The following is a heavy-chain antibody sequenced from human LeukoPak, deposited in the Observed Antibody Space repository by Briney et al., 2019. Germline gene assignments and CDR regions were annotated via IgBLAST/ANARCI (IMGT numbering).Heavy chain of an antibody. CDR3: ARDLCPSPSCLDD. V-gene: IGHV4-4*07. CDR2: IYHNGGT. J-gene: IGHJ4*02. CDR1: GGSIRSYY. Sequence: SETLSLTCTVSGGSIRSYYWSWIRQPAGKGLEWIGRIYHNGGTNDNPSLKSRVTMSVDTSKNQFSLKLTSVTAADTAVYYCARDLCPSPSCLDDWGQGTLVTVSS.